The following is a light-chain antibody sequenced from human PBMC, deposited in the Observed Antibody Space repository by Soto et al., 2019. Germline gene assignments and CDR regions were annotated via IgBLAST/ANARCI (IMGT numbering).Light chain of an antibody. J-gene: IGLJ1*01. Sequence: QSALTKPRSVSGSPGQSVTISCAGTSSDVGGYNYVSWYKQHPGKAPKLMIYDVSKRPSGVPDRFSGSKSGNTASLTISGLQAEDEADYSCCSYAGSYTYVFGTGTKVTVL. V-gene: IGLV2-11*01. CDR3: CSYAGSYTYV. CDR1: SSDVGGYNY. CDR2: DVS.